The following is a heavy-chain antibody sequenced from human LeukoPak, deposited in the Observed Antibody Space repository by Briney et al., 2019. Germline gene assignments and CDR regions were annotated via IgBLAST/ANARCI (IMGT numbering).Heavy chain of an antibody. Sequence: PGGSLRLPCAASGFTFRSYAMSWVRQAPGKGLEWVSVISGSGDSTDYADSVKGRFSISRDNSKNTLYLQMNSLRAEDTAVYYCTKSVRSIWWGGAYYFDYWGQGALVTVSS. J-gene: IGHJ4*02. CDR3: TKSVRSIWWGGAYYFDY. CDR1: GFTFRSYA. CDR2: ISGSGDST. D-gene: IGHD6-13*01. V-gene: IGHV3-23*01.